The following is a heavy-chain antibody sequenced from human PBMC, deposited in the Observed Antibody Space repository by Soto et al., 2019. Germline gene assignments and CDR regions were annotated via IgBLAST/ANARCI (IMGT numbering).Heavy chain of an antibody. Sequence: PGGSLRLSCAASGFTFSSYSMHWVRQAPGKGLEWVAVIWYDGSNKYYADSVKGRFTISRDNSKNTLYLQMNSLRSEDTAVYYCARDSSSWYLTHDAFDIWGQGTMVTVSS. CDR2: IWYDGSNK. CDR3: ARDSSSWYLTHDAFDI. V-gene: IGHV3-33*08. J-gene: IGHJ3*02. D-gene: IGHD6-13*01. CDR1: GFTFSSYS.